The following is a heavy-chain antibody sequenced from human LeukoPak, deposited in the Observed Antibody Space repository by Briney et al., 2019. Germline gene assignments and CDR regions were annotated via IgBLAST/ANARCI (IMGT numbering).Heavy chain of an antibody. J-gene: IGHJ4*02. D-gene: IGHD3-10*01. Sequence: GGSLRLSGAASGFTFINYAMSWVRQAPGKGLEWVSAISGSGGNTYYADSLKGRFTISRDNYKNTLYLQMNSLRTEDAAVYYCARTASGNHFEYWGQGTLVTVS. V-gene: IGHV3-23*01. CDR1: GFTFINYA. CDR3: ARTASGNHFEY. CDR2: ISGSGGNT.